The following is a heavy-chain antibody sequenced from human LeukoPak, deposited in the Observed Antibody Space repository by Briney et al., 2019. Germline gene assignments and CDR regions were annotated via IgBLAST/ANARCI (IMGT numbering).Heavy chain of an antibody. CDR3: ARARGYCSSTSCPNWFDP. Sequence: PSETLSLTRTVSGGSISSSSYYWGWIRQPPGKGLEWIGSIYYSGSTYYNPSLKSRVTISVDTSKNQFSLKLSSVTAADTAVYYCARARGYCSSTSCPNWFDPWGQGTLVTVSS. CDR2: IYYSGST. V-gene: IGHV4-39*07. CDR1: GGSISSSSYY. J-gene: IGHJ5*02. D-gene: IGHD2-2*03.